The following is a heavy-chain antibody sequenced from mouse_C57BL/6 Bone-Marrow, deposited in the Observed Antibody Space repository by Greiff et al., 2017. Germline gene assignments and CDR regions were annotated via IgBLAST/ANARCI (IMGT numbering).Heavy chain of an antibody. CDR3: ARLFYYGLFDY. D-gene: IGHD2-1*01. CDR2: IDPSDSYT. V-gene: IGHV1-50*01. J-gene: IGHJ2*01. Sequence: VQLQQPGAELVKPGASVKLSCKASGYTFTSYWMQWVKQRPGQGLEWIGEIDPSDSYTNYNQKFKGKATLTVDTSSSTAYLQLRSLTSEDSAVYYCARLFYYGLFDYWGQGTTLTVSS. CDR1: GYTFTSYW.